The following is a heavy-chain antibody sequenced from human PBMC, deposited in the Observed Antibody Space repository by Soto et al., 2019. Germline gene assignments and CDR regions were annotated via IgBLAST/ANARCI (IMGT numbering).Heavy chain of an antibody. CDR3: ARDHNLVNGVEWLLGDYYYYGMDV. CDR1: GFTFSDYY. V-gene: IGHV3-11*01. J-gene: IGHJ6*02. CDR2: ISSSGSTI. Sequence: GGSLRLSCAASGFTFSDYYMSWIRQAPGKGLEWVSYISSSGSTIYYADSVKGRFTISRDNAKNSLYLQMNSLRAEDTAVYYCARDHNLVNGVEWLLGDYYYYGMDVWGQGTTVTVSS. D-gene: IGHD3-3*01.